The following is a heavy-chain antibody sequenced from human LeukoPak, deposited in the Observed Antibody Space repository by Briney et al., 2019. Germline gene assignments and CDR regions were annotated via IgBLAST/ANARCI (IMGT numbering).Heavy chain of an antibody. V-gene: IGHV4-39*01. D-gene: IGHD6-19*01. CDR3: ARMMYGNGWNRYYFDY. CDR1: GDSISSYNHY. CDR2: ICYGGST. Sequence: SSETLSLTCTVSGDSISSYNHYWGWIRQPPGKGLGWLGSICYGGSTHDNPSLKSRVTISVDTSKNQFSLKVTSATAADTAVYYCARMMYGNGWNRYYFDYWGQGTLVTVSS. J-gene: IGHJ4*02.